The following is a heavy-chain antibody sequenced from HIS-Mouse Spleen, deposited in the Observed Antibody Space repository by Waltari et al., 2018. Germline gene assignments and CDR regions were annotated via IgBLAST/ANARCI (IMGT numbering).Heavy chain of an antibody. CDR3: ARDYDFWSAYYGMDV. V-gene: IGHV1-2*02. J-gene: IGHJ6*02. D-gene: IGHD3-3*01. Sequence: QVQLVQSGAEVKKPGASVKVSCKASGYTFTGYYMHWVRQAPGQGLEWMGWINPNSGGTNYAQKFQGRVTMTRDTSISTAYMELSRLRSDDTAVYYCARDYDFWSAYYGMDVWGQGTTVTVSS. CDR2: INPNSGGT. CDR1: GYTFTGYY.